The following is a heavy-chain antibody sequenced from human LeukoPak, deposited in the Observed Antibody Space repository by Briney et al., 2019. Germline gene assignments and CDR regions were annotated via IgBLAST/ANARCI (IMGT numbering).Heavy chain of an antibody. D-gene: IGHD6-13*01. CDR2: ISAYNGNT. CDR1: GYTFTSYG. J-gene: IGHJ6*03. V-gene: IGHV1-18*01. CDR3: ARVPTYIAAAPYAFYYYYYYMDV. Sequence: ASVKVSCKASGYTFTSYGISWVRQAPGRGLEWMGWISAYNGNTNHAQKLQGRVTMTTDTSTSTAYMELRSLRSDDTAVYYCARVPTYIAAAPYAFYYYYYYMDVWGKGTTVTVSS.